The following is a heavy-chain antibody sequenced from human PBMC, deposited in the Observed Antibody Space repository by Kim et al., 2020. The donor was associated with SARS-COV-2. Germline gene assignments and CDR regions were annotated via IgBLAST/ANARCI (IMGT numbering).Heavy chain of an antibody. J-gene: IGHJ2*01. CDR3: ARDKEHYYDSSGYPAWYFDN. Sequence: GGSLRLSCAASGFTFSSYGMHWVRQAPGKGLEWVAVIWYDGSNKYYADSVKGRFTISRDNSKNTLYLQMNSLRAEDTAVYYCARDKEHYYDSSGYPAWYFDNGGRGSLVTVTS. CDR2: IWYDGSNK. CDR1: GFTFSSYG. V-gene: IGHV3-33*01. D-gene: IGHD3-22*01.